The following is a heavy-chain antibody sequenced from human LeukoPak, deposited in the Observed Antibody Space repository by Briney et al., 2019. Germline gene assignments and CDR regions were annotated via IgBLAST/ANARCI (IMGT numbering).Heavy chain of an antibody. J-gene: IGHJ6*03. V-gene: IGHV4-4*07. CDR2: IYTSGST. D-gene: IGHD4-11*01. CDR3: ARGAYMTTVNYYYYYYYMDV. CDR1: GGSISSYY. Sequence: SETLSLTCTVSGGSISSYYWSWIRQPAGKGLEWIGRIYTSGSTNYNPSLKSRVTMSVDTSKNQFSLKLSSVTAADTAVYYCARGAYMTTVNYYYYYYYMDVWGKGTTVTVSS.